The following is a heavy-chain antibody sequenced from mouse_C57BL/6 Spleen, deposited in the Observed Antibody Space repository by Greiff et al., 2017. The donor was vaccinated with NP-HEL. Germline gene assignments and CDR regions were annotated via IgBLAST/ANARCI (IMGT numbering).Heavy chain of an antibody. V-gene: IGHV2-2*01. J-gene: IGHJ4*01. CDR2: IWSGGST. D-gene: IGHD3-2*02. Sequence: VQRVESGPGLVQPSQSLSITCTVSGFSLTSYGVHWVRQSPGKGLEWLGVIWSGGSTDYNAAFISRLSISKDNSKSQVFFKMNSLQADDTAIYYCASLDSSGPYYAMDYWGQGTSVTVSS. CDR1: GFSLTSYG. CDR3: ASLDSSGPYYAMDY.